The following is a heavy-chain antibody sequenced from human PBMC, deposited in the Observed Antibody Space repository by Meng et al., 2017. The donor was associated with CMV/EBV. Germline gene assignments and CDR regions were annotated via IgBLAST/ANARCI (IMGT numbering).Heavy chain of an antibody. CDR1: GFTFSDYY. CDR3: ARDLSIAARPL. CDR2: ISSSGSTI. J-gene: IGHJ4*02. Sequence: LSLTCAASGFTFSDYYMSWIRQAPGKGLEWVSYISSSGSTIYYADSVKGRFTISRDNAKNSLHLQMNSLRAEDTAVYYCARDLSIAARPLWGQGTLVTVSS. D-gene: IGHD6-6*01. V-gene: IGHV3-11*01.